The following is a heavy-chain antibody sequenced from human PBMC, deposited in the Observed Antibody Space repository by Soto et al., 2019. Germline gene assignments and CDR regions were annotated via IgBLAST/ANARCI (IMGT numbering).Heavy chain of an antibody. D-gene: IGHD6-6*01. CDR2: IYYSGST. V-gene: IGHV4-61*01. J-gene: IGHJ5*02. CDR1: DGSISRCRHY. CDR3: ARDVAARPGCFDP. Sequence: SETLSPGSTVSDGSISRCRHYWSWTRQPPGKGLEWIGYIYYSGSTNYNPSLKSRVTISVDTSKNQFSLKLSSVTAADTAVYYCARDVAARPGCFDPWGQGTLVTVSS.